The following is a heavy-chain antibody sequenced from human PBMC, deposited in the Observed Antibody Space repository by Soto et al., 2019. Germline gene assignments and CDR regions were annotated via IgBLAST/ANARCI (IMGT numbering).Heavy chain of an antibody. V-gene: IGHV4-59*08. CDR1: DGSISGLY. CDR2: IYSSGTT. J-gene: IGHJ6*03. Sequence: QVQLQESGPGLVRPSETLSLTCSVSDGSISGLYWTWVRQSPGKGLEWIGWIYSSGTTNYNPSLKSRVAFSVDTSKNQFSLKLTSVTAADTAINCCARLRNHYFMDAWGKGTTVDVSS. CDR3: ARLRNHYFMDA. D-gene: IGHD1-1*01.